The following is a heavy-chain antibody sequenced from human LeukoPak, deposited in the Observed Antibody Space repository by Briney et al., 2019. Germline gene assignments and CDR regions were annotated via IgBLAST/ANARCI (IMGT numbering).Heavy chain of an antibody. J-gene: IGHJ4*02. CDR3: AKDRAPYGDYVAFDY. D-gene: IGHD4-17*01. CDR1: GFTFSSYG. Sequence: GRSLRLSCAASGFTFSSYGMHWVRQAPGKGLEWVAVISYDGSNKYYADSVKGRFTISRDNSKSTLYLQMNSLRAEDTAVYYGAKDRAPYGDYVAFDYWGQGTLVTVSS. CDR2: ISYDGSNK. V-gene: IGHV3-30*18.